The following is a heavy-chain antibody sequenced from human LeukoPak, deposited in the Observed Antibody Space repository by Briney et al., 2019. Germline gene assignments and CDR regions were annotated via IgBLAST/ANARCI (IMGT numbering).Heavy chain of an antibody. V-gene: IGHV4-39*01. CDR1: GGSISSYY. D-gene: IGHD4-23*01. J-gene: IGHJ6*03. CDR2: IYYSGST. CDR3: ARHGGYSYYYYMDV. Sequence: SQTLSLTCTVSGGSISSYYWGWIRQPPGKGLEWIGSIYYSGSTYYNPSLKSRVTISVDTSKNQFSLKLSSVTAADTAVYYCARHGGYSYYYYMDVWGKGTTVTVSS.